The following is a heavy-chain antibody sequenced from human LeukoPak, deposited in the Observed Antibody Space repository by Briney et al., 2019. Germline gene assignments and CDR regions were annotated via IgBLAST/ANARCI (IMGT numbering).Heavy chain of an antibody. J-gene: IGHJ3*02. V-gene: IGHV3-23*01. CDR3: AKDIVVVPAAWGAFDI. D-gene: IGHD2-2*01. CDR2: ISGSGGST. CDR1: GITVSSYA. Sequence: PGGSLRLSCAAAGITVSSYAMSWVRQAPGKGLEWVSAISGSGGSTYYADSVKGWFTISRDKSKNTLYLQMNSLRAEDTAVYYCAKDIVVVPAAWGAFDIWGPGTMVTVSS.